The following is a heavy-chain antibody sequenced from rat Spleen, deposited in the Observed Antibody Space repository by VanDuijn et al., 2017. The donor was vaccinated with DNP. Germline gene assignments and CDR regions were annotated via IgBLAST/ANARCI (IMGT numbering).Heavy chain of an antibody. J-gene: IGHJ2*01. D-gene: IGHD1-12*01. CDR3: ARWTMFFDY. CDR2: ISYSGGS. CDR1: GYSITSNY. Sequence: VQLQESGPGLVKPSQSLSLTCSVTGYSITSNYWGWIRKFPGNKMELLAYISYSGGSSYNPSLKSRISITRDTSKNQYFLQLNSVSTEDTATYYCARWTMFFDYWGQGVMVTVSS. V-gene: IGHV3-1*01.